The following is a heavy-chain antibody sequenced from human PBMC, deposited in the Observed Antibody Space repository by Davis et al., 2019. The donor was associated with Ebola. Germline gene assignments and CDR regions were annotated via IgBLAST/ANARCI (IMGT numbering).Heavy chain of an antibody. D-gene: IGHD5-18*01. CDR2: ISYDGSNK. CDR3: ARERERDTLYYYYGMDV. J-gene: IGHJ6*02. V-gene: IGHV3-30-3*01. Sequence: AGSLRLSCAASGFTFSSYAMHWVRQAPGKGLEWVAVISYDGSNKYYADSVKGRFTISRDNSKNTLYLQMNSLRAEDTAVYYCARERERDTLYYYYGMDVWGQGTTVTVSS. CDR1: GFTFSSYA.